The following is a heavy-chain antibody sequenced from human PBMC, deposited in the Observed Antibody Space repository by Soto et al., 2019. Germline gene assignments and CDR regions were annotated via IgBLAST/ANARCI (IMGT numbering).Heavy chain of an antibody. D-gene: IGHD2-21*02. CDR2: IRGSGDRT. V-gene: IGHV3-23*01. Sequence: EVKLLESGGGLVPPWGSLRLSCAASGFTLNSYALSWVRQAPGKGLEWISTIRGSGDRTYYADSVKGRFTVPRDNAKGTLSLQMDILSADDSAVYYCAKGRAVTAWGWIDPWGQGTLVTVSS. CDR1: GFTLNSYA. J-gene: IGHJ5*02. CDR3: AKGRAVTAWGWIDP.